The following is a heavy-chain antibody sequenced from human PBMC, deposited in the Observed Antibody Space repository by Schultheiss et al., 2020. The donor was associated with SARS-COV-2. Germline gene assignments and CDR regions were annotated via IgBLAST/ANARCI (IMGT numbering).Heavy chain of an antibody. CDR1: SYTFTSYG. Sequence: ASVKVSCKASSYTFTSYGISWVRPAPGQGLEWMGWISAYNGNTNYAQKHQGRVTMTTDTSTSTAYMELSSLRSEDTAVYYWAGDYNGDSSCWGYDYHYMDEWGKGATVTVSS. CDR3: AGDYNGDSSCWGYDYHYMDE. V-gene: IGHV1-18*01. D-gene: IGHD6-13*01. J-gene: IGHJ6*03. CDR2: ISAYNGNT.